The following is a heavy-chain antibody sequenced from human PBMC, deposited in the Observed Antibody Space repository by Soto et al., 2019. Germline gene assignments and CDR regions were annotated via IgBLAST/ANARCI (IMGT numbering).Heavy chain of an antibody. Sequence: SETLSLTCAVYGGSFSGYYWSWIRQPPGKGLEWIGEINHSGSTNYNPSLKSRVTISVDTSKNQFSLKLGSVTAADTAVYYCARTMVYAINYYYYYMDVWGKGTTVTVSS. CDR1: GGSFSGYY. D-gene: IGHD2-8*01. J-gene: IGHJ6*03. V-gene: IGHV4-34*01. CDR3: ARTMVYAINYYYYYMDV. CDR2: INHSGST.